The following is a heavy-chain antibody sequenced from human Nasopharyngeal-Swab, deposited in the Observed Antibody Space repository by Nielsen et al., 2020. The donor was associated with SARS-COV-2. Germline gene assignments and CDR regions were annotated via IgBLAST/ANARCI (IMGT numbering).Heavy chain of an antibody. CDR2: ITYRGPT. V-gene: IGHV4-39*01. Sequence: GSLTLSCTVSGASITDNNYYWAWIRQPPGKGLEWIGTITYRGPTFYNPSLKSRVSISVDASQNQFSLNLWSVTAADTAVFYCARHSRVTTVVVVTLFDYWGRGSLVTVSS. CDR1: GASITDNNYY. J-gene: IGHJ4*02. CDR3: ARHSRVTTVVVVTLFDY. D-gene: IGHD3-22*01.